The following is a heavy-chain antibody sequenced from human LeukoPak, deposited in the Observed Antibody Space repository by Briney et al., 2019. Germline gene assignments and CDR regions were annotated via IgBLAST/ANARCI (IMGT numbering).Heavy chain of an antibody. J-gene: IGHJ6*02. Sequence: GESLKISCKGSGYSFTSYWIGWVRQMPGKGLEWMGIIYPGDSDTRYSPSFQGQVTISAVKSISTAYLQWSSLKASDTAMYYCARVVPGYGSSYYYYGMDVWGQGTTVTVSS. CDR1: GYSFTSYW. D-gene: IGHD1-26*01. CDR2: IYPGDSDT. CDR3: ARVVPGYGSSYYYYGMDV. V-gene: IGHV5-51*01.